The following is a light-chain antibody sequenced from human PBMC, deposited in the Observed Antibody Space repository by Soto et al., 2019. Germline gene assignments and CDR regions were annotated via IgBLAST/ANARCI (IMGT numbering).Light chain of an antibody. CDR3: QSYDSSLRGYV. J-gene: IGLJ1*01. CDR1: SSNIGAGYE. CDR2: ENT. Sequence: QAVVTQPPSVSEAPGQRVTISCTGSSSNIGAGYEAHWYQPVPGTAPKLLIYENTNRPSGVPDRFSCSKSGTSASLAITVLQAEDEAEYYCQSYDSSLRGYVFGTGTKVTVL. V-gene: IGLV1-40*01.